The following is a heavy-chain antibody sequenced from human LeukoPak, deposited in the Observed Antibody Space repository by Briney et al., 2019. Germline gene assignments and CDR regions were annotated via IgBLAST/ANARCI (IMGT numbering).Heavy chain of an antibody. J-gene: IGHJ6*02. V-gene: IGHV4-59*08. Sequence: SETLSLTCTVSGGSISSYYWSWIRQPPGKGLEWIGYIYYSGSTNYNPSLKSRVIISVDTSKNQFSLKLSSVTAADTAVYYCARGPKDSSGYYYYGMDVWGQGTTVTVSS. CDR2: IYYSGST. CDR1: GGSISSYY. CDR3: ARGPKDSSGYYYYGMDV. D-gene: IGHD3-22*01.